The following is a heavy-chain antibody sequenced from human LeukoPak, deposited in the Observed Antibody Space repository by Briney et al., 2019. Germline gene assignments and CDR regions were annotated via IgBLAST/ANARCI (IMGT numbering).Heavy chain of an antibody. D-gene: IGHD6-13*01. CDR3: ARVGKIAAAGTLWFDP. Sequence: SETLSLTCTVSGGSISSYYWSWIRQPAGKGLEWIGRIYTSGSTNYNPSLKSRVTMSVDTSKNQFSLKLSSVIAADTAVYYCARVGKIAAAGTLWFDPWGQGTLVTVSS. V-gene: IGHV4-4*07. CDR1: GGSISSYY. J-gene: IGHJ5*02. CDR2: IYTSGST.